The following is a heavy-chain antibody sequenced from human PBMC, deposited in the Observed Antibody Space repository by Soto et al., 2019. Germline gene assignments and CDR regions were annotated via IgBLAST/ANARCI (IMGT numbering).Heavy chain of an antibody. CDR3: ARGRYGDY. CDR1: GYGFTTYG. CDR2: ISAHNGNT. Sequence: QVHLVQSGAEVKKPGASVKVSCKGSGYGFTTYGITWVRQAPGQGREWMAWISAHNGNTNYAQKLQGRVTVTRDTSTSTAYMELRSLRSDDTAVYSCARGRYGDYWGQGALVTVSS. V-gene: IGHV1-18*01. D-gene: IGHD1-1*01. J-gene: IGHJ4*02.